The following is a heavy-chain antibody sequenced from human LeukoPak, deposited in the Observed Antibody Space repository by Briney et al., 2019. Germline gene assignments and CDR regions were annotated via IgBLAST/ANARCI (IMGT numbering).Heavy chain of an antibody. CDR1: GYSISSGYY. CDR3: ARDRVRTTALIDY. Sequence: PSETLSLTCAVSGYSISSGYYWGWIRQPPGKGLEWIGSIYHSGSTYYNPSLKSRVTISVDTSKYQFSLKLSSVTAADTAVYYCARDRVRTTALIDYWGQGTLVTVSS. CDR2: IYHSGST. V-gene: IGHV4-38-2*02. J-gene: IGHJ4*02. D-gene: IGHD4-17*01.